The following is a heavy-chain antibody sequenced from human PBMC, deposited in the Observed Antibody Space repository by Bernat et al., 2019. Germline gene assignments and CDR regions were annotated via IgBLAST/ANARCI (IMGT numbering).Heavy chain of an antibody. CDR1: GFTFSLYS. CDR2: ISGSSTTI. D-gene: IGHD2-21*01. V-gene: IGHV3-48*02. Sequence: EVQLVESGGDLVQPGGSLRLSCAASGFTFSLYSMNWLRQAPGKGLEWISYISGSSTTIYYADSVKGRYTISSDSANNSLNLQMNSLRDEDTAVDYWARAAGDGRHSFEYWGQGTLVTVSS. J-gene: IGHJ4*02. CDR3: ARAAGDGRHSFEY.